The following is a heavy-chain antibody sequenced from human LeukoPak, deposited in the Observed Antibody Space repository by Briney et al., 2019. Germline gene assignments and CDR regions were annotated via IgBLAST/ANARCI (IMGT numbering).Heavy chain of an antibody. V-gene: IGHV1-2*02. CDR3: ARGLGNPGGRYHYYYYMDV. Sequence: ASVKVSCKASGYTFTGYYMHWVRQAPGQGLEWMGWINPNSGGTNYAQKFQGRVTMTRDTSISTAYMELSRVRSDDTAVYYCARGLGNPGGRYHYYYYMDVWGKGTTVTVSS. CDR1: GYTFTGYY. D-gene: IGHD4-23*01. J-gene: IGHJ6*03. CDR2: INPNSGGT.